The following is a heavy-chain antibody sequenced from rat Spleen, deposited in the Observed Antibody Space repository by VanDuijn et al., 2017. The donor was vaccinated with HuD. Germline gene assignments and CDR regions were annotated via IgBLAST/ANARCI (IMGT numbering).Heavy chain of an antibody. CDR3: TTGDGSHYYDWFTY. V-gene: IGHV5-19*01. CDR2: ISPSGGST. D-gene: IGHD1-12*02. Sequence: EVQLVESGGGLVQPGRSLKVACEVSGFTFSNAGMHWIRQAPTKVLEWVACISPSGGSTYYLDSVKGRFTISRDNAKNTQYLQMDSLRSEDTATYYCTTGDGSHYYDWFTYWGQGTLVTVSS. CDR1: GFTFSNAG. J-gene: IGHJ3*01.